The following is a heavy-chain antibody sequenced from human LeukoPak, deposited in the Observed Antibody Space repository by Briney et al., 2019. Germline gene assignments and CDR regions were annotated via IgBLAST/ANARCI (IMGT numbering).Heavy chain of an antibody. D-gene: IGHD4-17*01. J-gene: IGHJ4*02. Sequence: SGGSLRLSCAASGFTFSSYAMHWVRQAPGKGLEWVAVISYDGSNKYYADSVKGRFTISRDNSKNTLYLQMNSLRAEDTAVYYCARGYTVTDFDYWGQGTLVTVSS. CDR3: ARGYTVTDFDY. CDR1: GFTFSSYA. CDR2: ISYDGSNK. V-gene: IGHV3-30-3*01.